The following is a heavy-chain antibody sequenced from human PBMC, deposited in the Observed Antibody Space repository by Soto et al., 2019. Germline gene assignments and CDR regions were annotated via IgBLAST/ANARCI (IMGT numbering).Heavy chain of an antibody. CDR2: ISSSSSYI. V-gene: IGHV3-21*01. CDR1: GFTFSSYS. D-gene: IGHD1-26*01. Sequence: GGSLRLSCAASGFTFSSYSMNWVRQAPGKGLEWVSSISSSSSYIYYADSVKGRFTISRDNAKNSLYLQMNSLRAEDTAVYYCARDLWSPISGSYYVHYGMDVWGQGTTVPVYS. J-gene: IGHJ6*02. CDR3: ARDLWSPISGSYYVHYGMDV.